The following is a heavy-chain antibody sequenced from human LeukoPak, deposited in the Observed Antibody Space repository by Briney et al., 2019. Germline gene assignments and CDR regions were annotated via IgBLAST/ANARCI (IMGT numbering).Heavy chain of an antibody. Sequence: GGSLRLSCAASGFTFSRNWMSWVRQAPGKGLEWVANIKQDGSEKYYVDSVKGRFTISRDNAKNSMYLQMNSLRAEDTAVYYCARDGATFSGYDWYYYMDVWGKGTTVTVSS. CDR2: IKQDGSEK. J-gene: IGHJ6*03. D-gene: IGHD5-12*01. V-gene: IGHV3-7*01. CDR3: ARDGATFSGYDWYYYMDV. CDR1: GFTFSRNW.